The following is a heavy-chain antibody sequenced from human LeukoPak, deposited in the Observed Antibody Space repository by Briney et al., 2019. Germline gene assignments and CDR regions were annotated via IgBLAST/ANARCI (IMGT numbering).Heavy chain of an antibody. Sequence: ASVKVSCTASGYTFTSYGISWVRQAPGQGLEWMGWINPNSGGTNYAQKFQGRVTMTRDTSISTAYMELSRLRSDDTAVYYCARASISAAGPGLIDYWGQGTLVTVSS. CDR2: INPNSGGT. CDR1: GYTFTSYG. D-gene: IGHD6-13*01. J-gene: IGHJ4*02. V-gene: IGHV1-2*02. CDR3: ARASISAAGPGLIDY.